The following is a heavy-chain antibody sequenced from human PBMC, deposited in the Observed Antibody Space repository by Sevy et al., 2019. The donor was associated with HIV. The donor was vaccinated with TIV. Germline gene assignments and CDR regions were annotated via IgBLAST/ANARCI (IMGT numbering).Heavy chain of an antibody. CDR3: AGFTLPYDFWSGYSSDAFDI. J-gene: IGHJ3*02. V-gene: IGHV4-39*01. CDR1: GGSISSSSYY. CDR2: IYYSGST. Sequence: SETLSLTCTVSGGSISSSSYYWGWIRQPPGKGLEWIGSIYYSGSTYYHPSLKSRVTISVDTSKNQFSLKLSSVTAADTAVYYCAGFTLPYDFWSGYSSDAFDIWGQGTMVTVSS. D-gene: IGHD3-3*01.